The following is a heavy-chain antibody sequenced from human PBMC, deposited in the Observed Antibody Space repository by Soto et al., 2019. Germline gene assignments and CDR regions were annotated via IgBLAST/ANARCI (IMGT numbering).Heavy chain of an antibody. CDR2: IYYSGST. CDR3: ARGTTYFDWLLKAPSFDY. D-gene: IGHD3-9*01. Sequence: ASETLALTCTVSGGSISSYYWSWIRQPPGKGLEWIGYIYYSGSTNYNPSLKSRVTISVDTSKNQFSLKLSSVTAADTAVYYCARGTTYFDWLLKAPSFDYWGQGTLVTVSS. J-gene: IGHJ4*02. CDR1: GGSISSYY. V-gene: IGHV4-59*01.